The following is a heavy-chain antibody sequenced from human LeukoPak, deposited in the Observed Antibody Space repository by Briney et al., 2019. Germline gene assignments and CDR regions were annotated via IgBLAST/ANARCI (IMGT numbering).Heavy chain of an antibody. V-gene: IGHV1-69*05. Sequence: SVKVSCKASGGTFSSYAINWVRQAPGQGPEWMGGIIPIFGRANYAQKFQGRVAMTTDESTSTAYMELSSLRSEDTAVYYCARVFARSGEISGSYFYYWGQGTLVTVSS. CDR1: GGTFSSYA. CDR3: ARVFARSGEISGSYFYY. D-gene: IGHD1-26*01. CDR2: IIPIFGRA. J-gene: IGHJ4*02.